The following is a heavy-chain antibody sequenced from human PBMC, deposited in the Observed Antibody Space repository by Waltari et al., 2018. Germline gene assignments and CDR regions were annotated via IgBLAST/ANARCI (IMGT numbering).Heavy chain of an antibody. J-gene: IGHJ4*02. CDR1: GFTFSSYA. CDR2: IYSGGST. Sequence: EVQLLESGGGLVQPGGSLRLSCAASGFTFSSYAMSWVRQAPGKGLEWVSVIYSGGSTYYADSVKGRFTISRDNSKNTLYLQMNSLRAEDTAVYYCAKDIVGATRGRWDYWGQGTLVTVSS. CDR3: AKDIVGATRGRWDY. D-gene: IGHD1-26*01. V-gene: IGHV3-23*03.